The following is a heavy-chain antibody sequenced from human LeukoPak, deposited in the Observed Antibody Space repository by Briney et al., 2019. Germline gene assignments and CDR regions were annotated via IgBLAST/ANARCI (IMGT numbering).Heavy chain of an antibody. J-gene: IGHJ4*02. CDR2: INHSGST. CDR1: GGSFSGYY. V-gene: IGHV4-34*01. Sequence: SETLSLTCAVYGGSFSGYYWSWIRRPPGKGLEWIGEINHSGSTNYNPSLKSRVTISVDTSKNQFSLKLSSVTAADTAVYYCATVKVGATSEDYWGQGTLVTVSS. D-gene: IGHD1-26*01. CDR3: ATVKVGATSEDY.